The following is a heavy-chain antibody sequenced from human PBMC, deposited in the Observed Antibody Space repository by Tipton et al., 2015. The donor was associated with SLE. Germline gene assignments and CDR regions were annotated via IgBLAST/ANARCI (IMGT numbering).Heavy chain of an antibody. Sequence: TLSLTCAVYGGSFSGYYWSWIRQPPGKGLEWIGSIYYSGSTYYNPSLKSRVTISVDTSKNQFSLKLSSVTAADTAVYYCARDVAYWGQGTLVTVSS. CDR1: GGSFSGYY. V-gene: IGHV4-34*01. CDR3: ARDVAY. CDR2: IYYSGST. D-gene: IGHD2-21*01. J-gene: IGHJ4*02.